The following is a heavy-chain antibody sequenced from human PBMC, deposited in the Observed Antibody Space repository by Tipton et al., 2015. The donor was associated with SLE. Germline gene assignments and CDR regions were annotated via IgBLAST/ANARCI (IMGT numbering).Heavy chain of an antibody. Sequence: QLVQSGAEVKKPGASVKVSCKASGYTFTNYDITWVRQATGQGLEWMGWISAYNGNTNYAQKLQGRVTMTTDTSTNTAYMELRSLRSDDTAVYYCARSIVATTDFDYWGQGTLVTVSA. J-gene: IGHJ4*02. CDR3: ARSIVATTDFDY. D-gene: IGHD5-12*01. CDR2: ISAYNGNT. CDR1: GYTFTNYD. V-gene: IGHV1-18*01.